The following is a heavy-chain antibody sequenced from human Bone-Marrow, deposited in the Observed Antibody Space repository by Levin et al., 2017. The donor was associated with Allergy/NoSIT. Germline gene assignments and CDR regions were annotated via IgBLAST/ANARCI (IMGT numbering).Heavy chain of an antibody. J-gene: IGHJ4*02. CDR1: GFSFNTYW. V-gene: IGHV3-74*03. D-gene: IGHD3-3*01. Sequence: LSLTCAASGFSFNTYWMHWVRQAPGEGLVWVSRISSDGTKTTYADSVKGRFTTSRDNAKNIMYLEMDGLRDEDTAVYYCAREPYDFWSGYNLDYWGPGILVTVSS. CDR2: ISSDGTKT. CDR3: AREPYDFWSGYNLDY.